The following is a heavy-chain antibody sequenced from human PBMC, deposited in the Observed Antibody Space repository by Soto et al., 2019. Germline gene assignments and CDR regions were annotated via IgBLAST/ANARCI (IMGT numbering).Heavy chain of an antibody. CDR1: GFTFSSYA. Sequence: GGSLRLSCAASGFTFSSYAMHWVRQAPGKGLEWVAVISYDGSNKYYADSVKGRFTISRDNSKNTLYLQMNSLRAEDTAVYYCARTVSRDQASSGYSEYWGQGTLVTVS. CDR3: ARTVSRDQASSGYSEY. V-gene: IGHV3-30-3*01. J-gene: IGHJ4*02. D-gene: IGHD3-22*01. CDR2: ISYDGSNK.